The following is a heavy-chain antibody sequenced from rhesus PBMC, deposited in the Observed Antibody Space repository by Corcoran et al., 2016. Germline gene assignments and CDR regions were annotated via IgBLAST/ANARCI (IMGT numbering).Heavy chain of an antibody. J-gene: IGHJ4*01. CDR2: IYGSGGSP. Sequence: QVQLQESGPGLVKPSETLSLTCAVSGGSISSNYWSWSRQPPGKGLEWIGRIYGSGGSPAYNPTLKRRVTISTDTSKNQFSLKLSSVTAADTAVYYGARVSGSWSFDYWGQGVLVTVSS. V-gene: IGHV4-160*01. CDR1: GGSISSNY. D-gene: IGHD6-25*01. CDR3: ARVSGSWSFDY.